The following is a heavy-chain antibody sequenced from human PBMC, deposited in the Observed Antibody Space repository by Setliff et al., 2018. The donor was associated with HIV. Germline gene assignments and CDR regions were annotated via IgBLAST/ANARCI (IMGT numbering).Heavy chain of an antibody. V-gene: IGHV1-18*01. CDR2: VSGYNGNA. CDR3: ARGALGGYFDY. J-gene: IGHJ4*02. CDR1: GYNFNSYG. Sequence: ASVKVSCKASGYNFNSYGLNRVRQAPGHGLEWMGRVSGYNGNANYAQKFQGRVTTTIDTSTTTAYMELRSLSSDDTAVYYCARGALGGYFDYWGPGTLVTVSS. D-gene: IGHD3-16*01.